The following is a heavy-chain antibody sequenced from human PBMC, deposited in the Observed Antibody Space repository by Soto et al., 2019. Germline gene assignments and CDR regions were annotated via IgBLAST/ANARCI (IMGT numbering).Heavy chain of an antibody. Sequence: TLSLTCTFSGGSISGYWWSWIRQPAGKGLEWIGRINTIENTNYNPSLKSRVIMSVDTPKNQFSLKLYSVTAADTAVYYCARTLTAAGTEDWFDPWGQGTLVTVS. D-gene: IGHD6-13*01. CDR3: ARTLTAAGTEDWFDP. CDR2: INTIENT. V-gene: IGHV4-4*07. J-gene: IGHJ5*02. CDR1: GGSISGYW.